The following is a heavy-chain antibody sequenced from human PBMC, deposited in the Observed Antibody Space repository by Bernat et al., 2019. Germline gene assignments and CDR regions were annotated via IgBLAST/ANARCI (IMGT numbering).Heavy chain of an antibody. V-gene: IGHV3-9*01. CDR1: GFTFDDYA. J-gene: IGHJ4*02. Sequence: EVQLVESGGGLVQPGRSLRLSCAASGFTFDDYAMHWVRQAPGKGLEWVSGISWNSGSIGYADSVKGRFTISRDNAKNSLYLQMNSLGAEDTALYYCAKDGGALGYCTNGVCAGFKYYFDYWGQGTLVTVSS. CDR2: ISWNSGSI. CDR3: AKDGGALGYCTNGVCAGFKYYFDY. D-gene: IGHD2-8*01.